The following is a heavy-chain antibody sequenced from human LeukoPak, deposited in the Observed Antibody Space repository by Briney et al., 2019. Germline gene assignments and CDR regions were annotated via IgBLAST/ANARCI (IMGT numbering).Heavy chain of an antibody. Sequence: GGSLRLSCAASGFTFSTYEMHWVRQAPGKGLEWVSYISRGGNFIYYADSVKGRFTISRDGAKNSLFLQMNSLRGEDTAVYYCARDSFSDYYYYMDVWGKGTTVTVSS. V-gene: IGHV3-48*03. CDR2: ISRGGNFI. CDR1: GFTFSTYE. D-gene: IGHD3-3*02. J-gene: IGHJ6*03. CDR3: ARDSFSDYYYYMDV.